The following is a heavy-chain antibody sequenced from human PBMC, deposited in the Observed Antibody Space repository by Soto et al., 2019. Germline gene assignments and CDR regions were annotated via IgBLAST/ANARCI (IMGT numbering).Heavy chain of an antibody. CDR1: GGSISSDDYY. V-gene: IGHV4-30-2*01. Sequence: QLQLQESGSGLVKPSQTLSLTCAVSGGSISSDDYYWSWIRQPPGKGPEWIGYIYHSGSTYHNPSLKSRVTISVDRSKDQFSLKLSSVTAADTAVYYCARGGRHNADYYWFDPWGQGTLVAVSS. J-gene: IGHJ5*02. D-gene: IGHD4-17*01. CDR3: ARGGRHNADYYWFDP. CDR2: IYHSGST.